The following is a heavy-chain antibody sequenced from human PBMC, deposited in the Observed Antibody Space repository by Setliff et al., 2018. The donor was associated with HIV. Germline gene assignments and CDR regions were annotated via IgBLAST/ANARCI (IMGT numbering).Heavy chain of an antibody. CDR1: GFRFSTYW. Sequence: AGGSLRLSCAASGFRFSTYWMTWARQAPGKGLEWVANIKQDGSEKYYVDSVKGRFTLSRDNAKNSLYLQMNSLRAEDTAVYYCARVFWYGLPQIYYYMDVWGKGTTVTVSS. CDR3: ARVFWYGLPQIYYYMDV. V-gene: IGHV3-7*01. D-gene: IGHD2-8*02. CDR2: IKQDGSEK. J-gene: IGHJ6*03.